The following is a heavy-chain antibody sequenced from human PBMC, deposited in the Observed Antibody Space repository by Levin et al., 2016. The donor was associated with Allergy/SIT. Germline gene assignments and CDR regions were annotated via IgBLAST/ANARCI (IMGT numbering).Heavy chain of an antibody. CDR1: GITFTKSG. J-gene: IGHJ4*02. CDR3: ARDKGTRSLDN. V-gene: IGHV3-33*01. Sequence: GGSLRLSCAASGITFTKSGMHWVRQAPGKGLEWVTMIWSDGSYEYYADSVKGRFTVSRDNSKNTLYLQMNSLTAEDTAVYYCARDKGTRSLDNWGQGTLVTVSS. CDR2: IWSDGSYE.